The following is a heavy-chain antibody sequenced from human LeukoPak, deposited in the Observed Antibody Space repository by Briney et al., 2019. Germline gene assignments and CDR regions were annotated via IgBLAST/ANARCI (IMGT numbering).Heavy chain of an antibody. CDR2: ISNDGNNE. Sequence: GRSLRLSCAASGFTFSTYGMHWVRQAPGKGLEWVAVISNDGNNEYYADSVKGRFTISRDNSKNTLYLQMNSLRAEDTAVYYCAREGDYYYMDVWGKGTTVTVSS. V-gene: IGHV3-30*03. CDR1: GFTFSTYG. CDR3: AREGDYYYMDV. J-gene: IGHJ6*03.